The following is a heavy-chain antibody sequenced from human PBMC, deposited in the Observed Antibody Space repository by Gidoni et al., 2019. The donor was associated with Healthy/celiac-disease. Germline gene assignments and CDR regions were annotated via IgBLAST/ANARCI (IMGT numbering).Heavy chain of an antibody. Sequence: QLQLQESGPGLVKPSETLSLTCTVSGGSISSSSYYWGWIRQPPGKGLEGIGSIYYRGITYYNPSLKSRVTISVDTSKNQFSLKLSSVTAADTAVYYCARQIADTAMVDFDYWGQGTLVTVSS. J-gene: IGHJ4*02. CDR3: ARQIADTAMVDFDY. D-gene: IGHD5-18*01. CDR2: IYYRGIT. V-gene: IGHV4-39*01. CDR1: GGSISSSSYY.